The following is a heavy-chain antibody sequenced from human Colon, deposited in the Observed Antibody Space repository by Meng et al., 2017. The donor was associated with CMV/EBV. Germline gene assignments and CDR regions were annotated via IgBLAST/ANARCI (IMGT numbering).Heavy chain of an antibody. CDR3: AREKAGTCWFDP. CDR2: INPSGGST. V-gene: IGHV1-46*01. D-gene: IGHD6-19*01. Sequence: ASVKVSCKASGYTFTSYYIHWVRQAPGQGIEWMGIINPSGGSTSYAQRFQGRVTMTRDTSTSTVYMELSSLRSEDTAVYYCAREKAGTCWFDPWGQGTPVTVSS. J-gene: IGHJ5*02. CDR1: GYTFTSYY.